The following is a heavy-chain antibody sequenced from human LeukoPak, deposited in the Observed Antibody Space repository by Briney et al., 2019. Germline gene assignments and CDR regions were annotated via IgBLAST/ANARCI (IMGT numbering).Heavy chain of an antibody. V-gene: IGHV3-23*01. CDR2: ISGSGGST. D-gene: IGHD3-3*01. J-gene: IGHJ4*02. CDR3: AKAGAYDFIY. Sequence: GGSLRLSCAASGFAFSSHGMSWVRQAPGKGLEWVSAISGSGGSTYYADSVKGRFTISRDNSKNTLYLQMNSLRAEDTAVYYCAKAGAYDFIYWGQGTLVTVSS. CDR1: GFAFSSHG.